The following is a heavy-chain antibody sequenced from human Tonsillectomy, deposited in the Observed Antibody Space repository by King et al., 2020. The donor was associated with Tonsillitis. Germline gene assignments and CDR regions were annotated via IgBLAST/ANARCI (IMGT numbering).Heavy chain of an antibody. CDR2: MNPDSGHT. CDR3: AGANFGDYGRYGMDV. Sequence: VQLVESGAEVKKPGASVKVSCKTSGYTFTSYDINWVRQATGQGLEWVGWMNPDSGHTGYAQKFQGRVTMTRNTSISTVYMELSSLRPEDTAVYSCAGANFGDYGRYGMDVWGQGTTVTVYS. CDR1: GYTFTSYD. V-gene: IGHV1-8*02. J-gene: IGHJ6*02. D-gene: IGHD4-17*01.